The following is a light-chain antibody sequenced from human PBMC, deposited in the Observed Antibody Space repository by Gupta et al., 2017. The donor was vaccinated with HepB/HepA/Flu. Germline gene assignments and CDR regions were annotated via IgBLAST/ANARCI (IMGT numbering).Light chain of an antibody. CDR2: AAS. Sequence: ALQLTQPPSSLSATVGDRVTITCRASQAIRNDLGWYQQKPGKAPELLIYAASTLQSGVPSRFNGSGSGTDFTLTISSLQPEDFATYYCLQDYNYPRTFGQGTRVEIK. CDR3: LQDYNYPRT. CDR1: QAIRND. V-gene: IGKV1-6*01. J-gene: IGKJ1*01.